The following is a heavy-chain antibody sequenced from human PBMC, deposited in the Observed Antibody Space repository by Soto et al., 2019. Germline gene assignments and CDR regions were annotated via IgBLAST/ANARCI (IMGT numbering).Heavy chain of an antibody. D-gene: IGHD5-18*01. CDR1: GFSLTTRGVG. CDR2: IYWDDDE. CDR3: APRPRGYSYHFDY. J-gene: IGHJ4*02. Sequence: QITLKQSGPTLVKPTQTLTLTCTFSGFSLTTRGVGVGWIRQPPGKALEWLALIYWDDDEGYSPSLKSRLTITKDTSKNPVVLTMINMAPVDTATYYRAPRPRGYSYHFDYWGQGTLVTVSS. V-gene: IGHV2-5*02.